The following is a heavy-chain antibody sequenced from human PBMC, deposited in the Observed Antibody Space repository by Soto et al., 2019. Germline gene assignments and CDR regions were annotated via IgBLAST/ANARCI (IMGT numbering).Heavy chain of an antibody. J-gene: IGHJ4*02. CDR3: ARGDLVPAAMIPQFHY. Sequence: QVQLQESGPGLVKPSETLSLTCTVSGGSISRYYWSWIRQPPGKGLEWIGYIYYSGSTNYNPSLKSRVTIAIDTSKNQCCMKLSSVTAAATAVHYCARGDLVPAAMIPQFHYWGQGTLVTVSS. CDR1: GGSISRYY. CDR2: IYYSGST. D-gene: IGHD2-2*01. V-gene: IGHV4-59*01.